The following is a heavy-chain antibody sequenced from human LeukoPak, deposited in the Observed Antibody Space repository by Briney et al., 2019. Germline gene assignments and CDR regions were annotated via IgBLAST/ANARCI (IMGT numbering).Heavy chain of an antibody. D-gene: IGHD3-16*02. CDR1: GYTFTSYG. CDR2: ISAYNGNT. CDR3: ARKRVGCYDYVWGSYRSHSMYNWFDP. V-gene: IGHV1-18*01. Sequence: ASVKVSCKASGYTFTSYGISWVRQAPGQGLEWMGWISAYNGNTNYAQKLQGRVTMTTDTSTSTAYMELRSLRSDDTAVYYCARKRVGCYDYVWGSYRSHSMYNWFDPWGQGTLVTVSS. J-gene: IGHJ5*02.